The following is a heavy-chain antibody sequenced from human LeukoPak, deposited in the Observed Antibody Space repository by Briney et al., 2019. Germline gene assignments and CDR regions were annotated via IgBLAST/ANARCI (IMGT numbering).Heavy chain of an antibody. Sequence: GASVKVSCKASGYTFTGYYMHWVRQAPGQGLEWMGWINPNSGGTNYAQKFQGRVTMTRDTSISTAYMELSRLRSDDTAVYYCARLSEAYYYDSSGSGFDYWGQGTLVTVSS. V-gene: IGHV1-2*02. CDR1: GYTFTGYY. CDR2: INPNSGGT. D-gene: IGHD3-22*01. J-gene: IGHJ4*02. CDR3: ARLSEAYYYDSSGSGFDY.